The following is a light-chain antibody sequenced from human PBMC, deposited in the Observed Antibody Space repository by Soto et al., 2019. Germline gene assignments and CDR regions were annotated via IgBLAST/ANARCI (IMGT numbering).Light chain of an antibody. CDR3: HQYNNGPFT. CDR1: QSVSSN. J-gene: IGKJ3*01. CDR2: GAS. Sequence: EIVMTQSPATLSVSPGERATLSCRASQSVSSNLAWYHQKPGQVPRLLIYGASTRATGIPARFSGSRYGTEFTLTISSLQSEDFAVYYCHQYNNGPFTFGPGTKVDIK. V-gene: IGKV3D-15*01.